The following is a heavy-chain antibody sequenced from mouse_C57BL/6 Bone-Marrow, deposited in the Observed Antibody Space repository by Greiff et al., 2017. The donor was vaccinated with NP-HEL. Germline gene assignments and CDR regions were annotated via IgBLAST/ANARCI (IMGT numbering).Heavy chain of an antibody. Sequence: VQLQQSGAELARPGASVKLSCKASGYTFTSYGISWVKQRTGQGLEWIGEIYPRSGNTYYNEKFKGKATLTADKSSSTAYMELRSLTSEDSAVYFCARHDYGSSIYYAMDYWGQGTSVTVSS. D-gene: IGHD1-1*01. CDR3: ARHDYGSSIYYAMDY. CDR1: GYTFTSYG. CDR2: IYPRSGNT. V-gene: IGHV1-81*01. J-gene: IGHJ4*01.